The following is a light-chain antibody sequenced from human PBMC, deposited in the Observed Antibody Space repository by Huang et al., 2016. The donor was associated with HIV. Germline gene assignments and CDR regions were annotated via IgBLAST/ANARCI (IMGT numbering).Light chain of an antibody. CDR3: QQYYNWVWT. CDR2: GTS. Sequence: EIVMTQSPATLSGSPGERATLSCRAGQRVSNNLAWSQPKSGQAPRLLIYGTSTRATGIPARFSGSGSGTEFTLTISSLQSEDFAVYYCQQYYNWVWTFGQGTKVEI. J-gene: IGKJ1*01. CDR1: QRVSNN. V-gene: IGKV3-15*01.